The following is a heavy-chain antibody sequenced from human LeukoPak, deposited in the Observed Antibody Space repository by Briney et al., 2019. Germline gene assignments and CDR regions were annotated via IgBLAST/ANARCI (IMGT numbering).Heavy chain of an antibody. CDR2: INPNSGGT. J-gene: IGHJ3*02. V-gene: IGHV1-2*02. CDR3: ARSSDSSGYYLGGDAFDI. Sequence: ASVKVSCKASGYTFTGYYMHWVRQAPGQGLEWMGWINPNSGGTNCAQKFQGRVTMTRDTSISTAYMELSRLRSDDTAVYYCARSSDSSGYYLGGDAFDIWGQGTMVTVSS. D-gene: IGHD3-22*01. CDR1: GYTFTGYY.